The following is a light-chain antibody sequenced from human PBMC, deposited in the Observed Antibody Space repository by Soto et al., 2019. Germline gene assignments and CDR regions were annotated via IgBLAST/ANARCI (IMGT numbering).Light chain of an antibody. CDR2: SAS. CDR1: QSVSRSY. CDR3: QQYGSSPYT. J-gene: IGKJ2*01. V-gene: IGKV3-20*01. Sequence: EIVLTQSPGTLSLSPGERATLSCRASQSVSRSYLAWYQQKPGQAPGLLIYSASSRATGIPDRFSGSGSGTDFTLTIRRLEPEDFAVYYCQQYGSSPYTFGQGTKLEIK.